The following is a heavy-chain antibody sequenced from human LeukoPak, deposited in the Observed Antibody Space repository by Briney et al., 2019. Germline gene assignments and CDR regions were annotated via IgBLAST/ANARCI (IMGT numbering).Heavy chain of an antibody. J-gene: IGHJ4*02. V-gene: IGHV1-2*06. CDR2: INPNSGGT. CDR3: ARPTRFSAAGTPYYFDY. D-gene: IGHD6-13*01. Sequence: ASVKVSCKASGYTFTGYYMHWVRQAPGQGLEWMGRINPNSGGTNYAQKFQGRVTITRDTSASTAYMELSSLRSEDTAVYYCARPTRFSAAGTPYYFDYWGQGTLVTVSS. CDR1: GYTFTGYY.